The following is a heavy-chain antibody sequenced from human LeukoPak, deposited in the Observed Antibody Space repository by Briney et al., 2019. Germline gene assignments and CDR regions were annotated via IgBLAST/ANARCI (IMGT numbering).Heavy chain of an antibody. Sequence: SETLSLTCTVSGGSISSSSYYWGWIRQPPGKGLEWIGSIYYSGSTYYNPSLKSRVTISVDTSKNQFSLKLSSVTAADTAVYYCARGQKYNSGSSDFDYWGQGTLVTVSS. CDR2: IYYSGST. J-gene: IGHJ4*02. V-gene: IGHV4-39*01. D-gene: IGHD1-26*01. CDR3: ARGQKYNSGSSDFDY. CDR1: GGSISSSSYY.